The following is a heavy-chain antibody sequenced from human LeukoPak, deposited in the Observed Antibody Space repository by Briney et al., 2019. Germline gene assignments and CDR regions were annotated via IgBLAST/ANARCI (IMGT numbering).Heavy chain of an antibody. CDR2: IYSGGNT. D-gene: IGHD2/OR15-2a*01. CDR1: GFTVSSNY. Sequence: GGSLRLSCAASGFTVSSNYMSWVRQAPGKGLEWVSVIYSGGNTYYADSVKGRFTISRDNSKNTLYLQMNSLRAEDTAVYYCARENKQFDAFDIWGQGTMVTVSS. V-gene: IGHV3-66*01. CDR3: ARENKQFDAFDI. J-gene: IGHJ3*02.